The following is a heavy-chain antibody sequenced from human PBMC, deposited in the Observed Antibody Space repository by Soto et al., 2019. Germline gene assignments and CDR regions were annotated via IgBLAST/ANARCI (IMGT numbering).Heavy chain of an antibody. CDR3: ARQEGLYYDSSEEIEGFDY. Sequence: ASETLSLTCTVSGGSISSGGYYWSWIRQHPGKGLEWIGYIYYSGSTYYNPSLKSRVTISVDTSKNQFSLKLSSVTAADTAVYYCARQEGLYYDSSEEIEGFDYWGQGTLVTVSS. CDR1: GGSISSGGYY. V-gene: IGHV4-31*03. D-gene: IGHD3-22*01. CDR2: IYYSGST. J-gene: IGHJ4*02.